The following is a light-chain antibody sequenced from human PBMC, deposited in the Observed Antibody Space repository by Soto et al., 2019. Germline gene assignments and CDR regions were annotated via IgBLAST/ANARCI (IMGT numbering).Light chain of an antibody. V-gene: IGLV2-14*01. J-gene: IGLJ2*01. CDR2: EVS. CDR3: SSYTSSNTLV. CDR1: SSDVGAYNY. Sequence: QSALTQPASVSGSPGQSITTSCTGTSSDVGAYNYVSWYQQHPGKAPKLMIFEVSDRPSGVSNRFSGSKSGNTASLTISGLQAEDEADYSCSSYTSSNTLVFGGGTKLTVL.